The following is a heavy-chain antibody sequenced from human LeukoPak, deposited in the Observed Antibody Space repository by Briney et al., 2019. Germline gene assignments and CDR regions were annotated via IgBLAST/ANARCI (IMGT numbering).Heavy chain of an antibody. V-gene: IGHV4-39*01. Sequence: SETLSLTCTVSGGSLSSTSHYWGWIRQPPGKGLEWIGTMYYSGSTYYNPSLKSRVTISVDRSKNQFSLNVSSVTAADTAVYYCARHSPDYYDSSGYRYYYYYMDVWGKGTTVTVSS. J-gene: IGHJ6*03. CDR3: ARHSPDYYDSSGYRYYYYYMDV. CDR1: GGSLSSTSHY. CDR2: MYYSGST. D-gene: IGHD3-22*01.